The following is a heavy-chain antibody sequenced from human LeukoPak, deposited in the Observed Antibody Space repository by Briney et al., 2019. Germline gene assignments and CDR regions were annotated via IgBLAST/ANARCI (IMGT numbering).Heavy chain of an antibody. CDR1: GFTFRLYV. D-gene: IGHD4-17*01. CDR3: AHPSTPDYGGLDY. V-gene: IGHV3-23*01. J-gene: IGHJ4*02. Sequence: GSLRLSCAASGFTFRLYVMTWVRQAPGKGLEWVSAITGSGGSIYHADSVRGRFTISRDNSKNTLYLQMSSLRAEDTAIYYCAHPSTPDYGGLDYWGQGTLVTVSS. CDR2: ITGSGGSI.